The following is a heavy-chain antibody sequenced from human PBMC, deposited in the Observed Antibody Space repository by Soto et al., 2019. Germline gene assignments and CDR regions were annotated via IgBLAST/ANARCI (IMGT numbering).Heavy chain of an antibody. J-gene: IGHJ6*02. V-gene: IGHV3-21*01. CDR3: ARGLVGATTLWSYYHYYGMDV. D-gene: IGHD1-26*01. Sequence: GGSLRLSCAASGFTFSSYIMNWVRQSPGKGLEWVSSISSSSSYIYYADSVKGRFTISRDNAKNSLYLQMNSLRAEDTAVYYCARGLVGATTLWSYYHYYGMDVWGQGTTVTVSS. CDR2: ISSSSSYI. CDR1: GFTFSSYI.